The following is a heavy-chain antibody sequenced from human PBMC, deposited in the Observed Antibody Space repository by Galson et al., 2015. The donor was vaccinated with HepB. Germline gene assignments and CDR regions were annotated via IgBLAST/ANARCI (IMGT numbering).Heavy chain of an antibody. CDR1: GGSFSSFA. J-gene: IGHJ6*02. V-gene: IGHV1-69*10. D-gene: IGHD5-24*01. CDR3: ARGMGDGNNLVRYYYGLDV. CDR2: IMPVFAIV. Sequence: SVKVSCKASGGSFSSFAIIWVRQAPGQGLEWMGGIMPVFAIVNYAQKFQDRVTITADTSTRTTTAYMELSSLTSDDTAVYYCARGMGDGNNLVRYYYGLDVWGQGTTVTVSS.